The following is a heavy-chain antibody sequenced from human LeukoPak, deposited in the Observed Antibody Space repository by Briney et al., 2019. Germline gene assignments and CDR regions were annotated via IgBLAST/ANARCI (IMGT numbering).Heavy chain of an antibody. CDR3: ARDHNGRGDHEFPDY. J-gene: IGHJ4*02. CDR2: INPNSGGT. Sequence: ASVKVSCKASGYTFTGYYMHWVRQAPGQGLEWMGWINPNSGGTNYAQKFQGRVTMTRDTSISTAYMELSRLRSDDTAVYYCARDHNGRGDHEFPDYWGQGTLVTVSS. D-gene: IGHD2-21*02. V-gene: IGHV1-2*02. CDR1: GYTFTGYY.